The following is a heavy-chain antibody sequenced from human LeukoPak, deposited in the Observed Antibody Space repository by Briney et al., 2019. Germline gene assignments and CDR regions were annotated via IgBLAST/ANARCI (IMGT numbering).Heavy chain of an antibody. CDR3: ARNGYSYGIDAFDI. V-gene: IGHV4-4*07. CDR1: GGSISSYY. D-gene: IGHD5-18*01. Sequence: SETLSLTCTVSGGSISSYYWSWIRQPAGKGLEWIGRIYTSGSTNYNPSLKSRVTMSVDTSKNQFSLKLSSVTAADTAVYYCARNGYSYGIDAFDIWGQGTMVTVSS. CDR2: IYTSGST. J-gene: IGHJ3*02.